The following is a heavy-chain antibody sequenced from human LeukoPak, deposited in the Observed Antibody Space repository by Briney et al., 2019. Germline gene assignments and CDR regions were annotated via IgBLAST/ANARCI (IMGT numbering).Heavy chain of an antibody. CDR3: ARYDGGATADF. CDR2: VFPADSDT. J-gene: IGHJ4*02. Sequence: GESLKISCKVSGYSLTNYWIAWVRQKPGKGLEWMGIVFPADSDTRYSPSFQGQVTISADKSINTAYLQWTSLKASDTAIYYCARYDGGATADFWGQGTQVTVSS. D-gene: IGHD1-26*01. V-gene: IGHV5-51*01. CDR1: GYSLTNYW.